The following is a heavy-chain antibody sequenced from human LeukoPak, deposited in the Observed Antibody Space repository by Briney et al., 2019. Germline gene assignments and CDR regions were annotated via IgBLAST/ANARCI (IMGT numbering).Heavy chain of an antibody. Sequence: ASVKVSCKASGYTFTGYYMHWVRQAPGQGLEWMGRINPNSGGTNYAQKFQGRVTMTRDTSISTAYMELSRLRSDDTAVYYCAREMVPQKGVGDFDYWGQGTLVTVSS. D-gene: IGHD3-10*01. CDR3: AREMVPQKGVGDFDY. CDR1: GYTFTGYY. J-gene: IGHJ4*02. CDR2: INPNSGGT. V-gene: IGHV1-2*06.